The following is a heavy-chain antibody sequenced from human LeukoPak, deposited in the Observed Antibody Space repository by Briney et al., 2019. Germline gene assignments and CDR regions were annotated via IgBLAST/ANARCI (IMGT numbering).Heavy chain of an antibody. J-gene: IGHJ4*02. D-gene: IGHD3-10*01. V-gene: IGHV1-2*02. CDR2: INPNSGVT. CDR1: GYTFTAYY. Sequence: ASVKVSCKASGYTFTAYYMHWVRQAPGQGLEWMGCINPNSGVTNYAQRLQGRVTMTRDTSISTAYMELSSLRADDTAVYYCARDRDYDYWGQGTLVTVSS. CDR3: ARDRDYDY.